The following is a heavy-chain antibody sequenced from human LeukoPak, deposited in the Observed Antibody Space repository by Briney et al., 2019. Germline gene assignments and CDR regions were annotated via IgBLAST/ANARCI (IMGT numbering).Heavy chain of an antibody. CDR1: GFTFSSYS. V-gene: IGHV3-21*01. J-gene: IGHJ4*02. Sequence: PGGSLRLSCAASGFTFSSYSMNWVRQAPGKGLEWVSSISSSSSYIYYADSVKGRFTISRDNAKNTLYLEMSSLRDEDTAVYYCARDVVYGSGSCDYWGQGTLVTVSS. D-gene: IGHD3-10*01. CDR2: ISSSSSYI. CDR3: ARDVVYGSGSCDY.